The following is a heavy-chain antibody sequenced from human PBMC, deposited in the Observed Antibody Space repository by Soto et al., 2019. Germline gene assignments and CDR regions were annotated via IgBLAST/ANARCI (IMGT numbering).Heavy chain of an antibody. CDR1: GYNFTSYY. CDR2: IDPSGGST. Sequence: ASVKVSCKASGYNFTSYYMHWVRQAPGQGLEWMGIIDPSGGSTSYAQKFQGRVSMTRDTSTSTVYMDLSSLRPEDTAVYYCARDLTGGPTYYDFWSGYSPVDYWGLGTLVTVSS. D-gene: IGHD3-3*01. V-gene: IGHV1-46*03. CDR3: ARDLTGGPTYYDFWSGYSPVDY. J-gene: IGHJ4*02.